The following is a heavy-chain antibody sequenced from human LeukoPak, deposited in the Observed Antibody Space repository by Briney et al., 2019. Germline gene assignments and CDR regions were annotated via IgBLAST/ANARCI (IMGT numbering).Heavy chain of an antibody. CDR3: ARLTRLSTSPDRYYLDY. V-gene: IGHV4-4*09. CDR1: GDSISSYY. D-gene: IGHD6-6*01. CDR2: IYTSGGT. Sequence: PSETLSLTCTVSGDSISSYYWSWLRQPPGKGLEWIGYIYTSGGTNYTPSLKGRVTISIDTSKNQFSLKLSSVTAADSAVYYCARLTRLSTSPDRYYLDYWGQGTLVTVSS. J-gene: IGHJ4*02.